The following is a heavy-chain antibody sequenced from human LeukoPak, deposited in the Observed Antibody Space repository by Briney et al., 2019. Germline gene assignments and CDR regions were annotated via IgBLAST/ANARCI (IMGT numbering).Heavy chain of an antibody. J-gene: IGHJ3*02. CDR2: VYYSGST. CDR1: GGSISSYY. D-gene: IGHD2-2*02. CDR3: ARRCSGPTCYTDAYDI. Sequence: SETLSLTCTVSGGSISSYYWTWIRQPPGKGLEWIGYVYYSGSTDYSPSLKSRVTISVDTSNKQFPLNLSSVTAADTAVYYCARRCSGPTCYTDAYDIWGQGTMVTVSS. V-gene: IGHV4-59*08.